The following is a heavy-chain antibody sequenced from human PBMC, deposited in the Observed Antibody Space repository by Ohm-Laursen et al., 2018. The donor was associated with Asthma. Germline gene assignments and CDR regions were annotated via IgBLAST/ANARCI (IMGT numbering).Heavy chain of an antibody. CDR3: ARITYPSRIAAAGHFDY. V-gene: IGHV3-30*03. J-gene: IGHJ4*02. D-gene: IGHD6-13*01. CDR2: ISYDGSNK. Sequence: SLRLSCAASGFTFSSYGMHWVRQAPGKGLEWVAVISYDGSNKYYADSVKGRFTISRDNSKNTLYLQMNSLRAEDTAVYYCARITYPSRIAAAGHFDYWGQGTLVTVSS. CDR1: GFTFSSYG.